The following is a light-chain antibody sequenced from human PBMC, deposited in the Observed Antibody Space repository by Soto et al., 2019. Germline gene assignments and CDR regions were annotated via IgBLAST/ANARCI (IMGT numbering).Light chain of an antibody. CDR3: CSYAGSSTSWV. V-gene: IGLV2-23*01. CDR1: SSDAGNYNF. J-gene: IGLJ3*02. CDR2: EDS. Sequence: QSVLTQPASVSGSPGQSITISCTGTSSDAGNYNFVSWYQQHPGKAPKVIIYEDSTRPSGVSNRISGSESGNTASLTISGLQAEDEADYYCCSYAGSSTSWVFGGGTKVTVL.